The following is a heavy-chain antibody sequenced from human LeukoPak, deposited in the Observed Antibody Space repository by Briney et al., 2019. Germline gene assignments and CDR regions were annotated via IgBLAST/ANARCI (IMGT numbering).Heavy chain of an antibody. CDR3: ARDSYCSGGRCYPHDFDY. D-gene: IGHD2-15*01. Sequence: TGGSLRLSCAASGFTFSSYSMNWVRQAPGKGLEWVSSISSSSSYIYYADSVKGRFTISRDNAKNSLYLQMNSLRAEDTAVYYCARDSYCSGGRCYPHDFDYWGQGTLVTVSS. CDR2: ISSSSSYI. V-gene: IGHV3-21*01. J-gene: IGHJ4*02. CDR1: GFTFSSYS.